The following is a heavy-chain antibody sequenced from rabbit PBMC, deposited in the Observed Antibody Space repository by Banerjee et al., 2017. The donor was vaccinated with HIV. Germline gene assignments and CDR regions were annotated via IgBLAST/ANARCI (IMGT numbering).Heavy chain of an antibody. Sequence: QSLEESGGDLVKPGASLTLTCTASGFDFSSSYWICWVRQAPGKGLEWIACIYAGGGSTYYASWAKGRFTISKTSSTTVTLQMTSLTAADTATYFCARWGVGYADYDYANLWGPGTLVTVS. J-gene: IGHJ4*01. CDR2: IYAGGGST. CDR1: GFDFSSSYW. CDR3: ARWGVGYADYDYANL. V-gene: IGHV1S40*01. D-gene: IGHD6-1*01.